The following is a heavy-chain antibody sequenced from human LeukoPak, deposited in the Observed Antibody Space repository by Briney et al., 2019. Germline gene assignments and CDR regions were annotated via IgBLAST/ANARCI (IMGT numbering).Heavy chain of an antibody. CDR3: ARVMYVLRYFDWLSGYYYYYYMDV. CDR2: ISAYNGNT. D-gene: IGHD3-9*01. CDR1: GYTFTSYG. J-gene: IGHJ6*03. Sequence: ASVKVSCKASGYTFTSYGISWVRQAPGQGLEWMGWISAYNGNTNYAQKLKGRVSMTTDTSTSTAYMELRSLRSDDTAVYYCARVMYVLRYFDWLSGYYYYYYMDVWGKGTTVTVSS. V-gene: IGHV1-18*01.